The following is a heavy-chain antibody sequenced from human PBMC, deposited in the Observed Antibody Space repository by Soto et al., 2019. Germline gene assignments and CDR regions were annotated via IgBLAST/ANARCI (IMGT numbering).Heavy chain of an antibody. D-gene: IGHD3-16*02. CDR2: ISGSGGST. J-gene: IGHJ4*02. V-gene: IGHV3-23*01. CDR3: ANSVRLRLGELSPFDY. Sequence: SGGSLRLSCAASGFTFSSYAMSWVRQAPGKGLEWVSAISGSGGSTYYADSAKGRFTISRDNSKNTLYLQMNSLRAEDTAVYYCANSVRLRLGELSPFDYWGQGTPVTVSS. CDR1: GFTFSSYA.